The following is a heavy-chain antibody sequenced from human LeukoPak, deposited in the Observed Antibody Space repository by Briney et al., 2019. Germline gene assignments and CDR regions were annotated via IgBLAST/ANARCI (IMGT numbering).Heavy chain of an antibody. CDR1: GASVGRYY. CDR3: ARGGRHDYTSYNAFDL. J-gene: IGHJ3*01. D-gene: IGHD4-11*01. CDR2: VSYSGTT. V-gene: IGHV4-59*02. Sequence: PSPSLSPTCTLAGASVGRYYCGSVRQPPRNGLEWVGYVSYSGTTNSLPSLKERATISTSTSNNHFSMKLSSAPAARPAVTFGARGGRHDYTSYNAFDLWGQGTLVTVSS.